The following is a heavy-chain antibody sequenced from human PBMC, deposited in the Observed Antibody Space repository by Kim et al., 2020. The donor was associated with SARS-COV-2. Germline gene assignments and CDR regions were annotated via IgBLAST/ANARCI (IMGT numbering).Heavy chain of an antibody. J-gene: IGHJ4*02. CDR1: GFTFSSYA. V-gene: IGHV3-23*01. D-gene: IGHD3-22*01. CDR3: AKRRGSGYYYWDY. CDR2: ISGSGGST. Sequence: GGSLRLSCAASGFTFSSYAMNWVRQAPGKGLEWVSGISGSGGSTYYADSVKGRFTISRDNSKNTLYLQMNSLRAEDTAVYYCAKRRGSGYYYWDYWGQGTLVTVSS.